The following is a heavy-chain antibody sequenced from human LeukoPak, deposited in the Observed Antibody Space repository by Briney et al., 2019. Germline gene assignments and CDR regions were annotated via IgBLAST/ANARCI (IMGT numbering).Heavy chain of an antibody. D-gene: IGHD6-19*01. V-gene: IGHV4-59*01. Sequence: SETLSLTCTVSGGSISSYYWSWIRQPPGKGLEYIGYIYYSGSTNYNPSLKSRLTISVDTSKNQFSLKLSSVTAADTAVYYCAGGSGSGWMVDSWGQGILVTVSS. J-gene: IGHJ4*02. CDR3: AGGSGSGWMVDS. CDR2: IYYSGST. CDR1: GGSISSYY.